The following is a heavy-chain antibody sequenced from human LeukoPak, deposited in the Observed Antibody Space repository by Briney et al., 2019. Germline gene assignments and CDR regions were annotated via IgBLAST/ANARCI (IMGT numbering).Heavy chain of an antibody. Sequence: SETLSLTCTVSGGSISSSSYYWGWIRQPPGKGLEWIGSIYYSGSTYYNPSLKSRVTISVDTSKNQFSLKLSSVTAADTAVYYCARHKGGAVAMIDYWGQGTLVIVSS. J-gene: IGHJ4*02. CDR3: ARHKGGAVAMIDY. V-gene: IGHV4-39*01. CDR2: IYYSGST. CDR1: GGSISSSSYY. D-gene: IGHD6-19*01.